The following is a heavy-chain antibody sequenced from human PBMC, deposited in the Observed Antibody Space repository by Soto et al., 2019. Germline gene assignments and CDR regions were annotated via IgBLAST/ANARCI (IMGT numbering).Heavy chain of an antibody. CDR2: VYWDDEK. CDR1: GFSLSTNRVG. CDR3: VHSPFPSRREFDY. J-gene: IGHJ4*02. D-gene: IGHD6-13*01. Sequence: QITLKESGPTLVKPTQTLTLTCTFSGFSLSTNRVGVAWIRQPPGKALEWLALVYWDDEKRYSPSLNNRLTLTKDTSKNQVVLTITNMDPEDTATYFCVHSPFPSRREFDYWGQGTLVTVSS. V-gene: IGHV2-5*02.